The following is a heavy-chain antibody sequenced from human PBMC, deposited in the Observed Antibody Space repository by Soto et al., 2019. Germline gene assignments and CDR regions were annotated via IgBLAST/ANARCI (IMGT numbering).Heavy chain of an antibody. Sequence: EVQLLESGGGLVQPGGSLRLSCAASGFTFNNYAMSWVRQAPGRGLEWVSAISATGFNTFYADSVKGRFTISRDNSKNALYLQMNSLSAEDTAVYYCARWGQDYYDSSAYYTDPSDCWGPGTLVTVSS. CDR1: GFTFNNYA. D-gene: IGHD3-22*01. V-gene: IGHV3-23*01. CDR2: ISATGFNT. CDR3: ARWGQDYYDSSAYYTDPSDC. J-gene: IGHJ4*02.